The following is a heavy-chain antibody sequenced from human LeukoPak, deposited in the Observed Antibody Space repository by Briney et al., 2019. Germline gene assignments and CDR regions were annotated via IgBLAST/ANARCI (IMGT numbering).Heavy chain of an antibody. D-gene: IGHD2-2*01. CDR3: ARAGYQPLRFDY. Sequence: ASVKVSCKASGYTFTSYAMHWVRQAPGQRLEWMGWINAGNGNTKYSQKFQGRVTITRDTSASTAYMELSSLRSEDTAVYYRARAGYQPLRFDYWGQGTLVTVSS. CDR1: GYTFTSYA. J-gene: IGHJ4*02. V-gene: IGHV1-3*01. CDR2: INAGNGNT.